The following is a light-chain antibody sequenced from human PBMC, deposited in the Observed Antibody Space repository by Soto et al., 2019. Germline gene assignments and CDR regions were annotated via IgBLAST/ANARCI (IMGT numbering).Light chain of an antibody. CDR1: RTVRGH. V-gene: IGKV3-15*01. J-gene: IGKJ5*01. CDR3: QHRSIWPVS. Sequence: EIVMTQSPATLALSPGERATLFCMTSRTVRGHLGWYQQRPGQAPRLLIYGASTRATGIPARFSASGSGTDFTLTISSLQSEDFAVYYCQHRSIWPVSFGQGTRLEIK. CDR2: GAS.